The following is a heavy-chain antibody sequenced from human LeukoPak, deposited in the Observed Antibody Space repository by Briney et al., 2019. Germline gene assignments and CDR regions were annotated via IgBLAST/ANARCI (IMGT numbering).Heavy chain of an antibody. V-gene: IGHV3-30*04. CDR1: GFTFSSYA. Sequence: AGGSLRLSCAASGFTFSSYAMYWVRQAPGKGLEWVAVISYDGSDKFYADSVKGRFTISRDSSKNTLYLQMNSLRAEDTAVYYCAKDNRIDSSGWYMEVYFDYWGQGTLVTVSS. CDR3: AKDNRIDSSGWYMEVYFDY. J-gene: IGHJ4*02. CDR2: ISYDGSDK. D-gene: IGHD6-19*01.